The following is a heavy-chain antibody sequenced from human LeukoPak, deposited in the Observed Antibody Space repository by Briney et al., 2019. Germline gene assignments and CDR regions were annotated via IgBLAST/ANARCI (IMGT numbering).Heavy chain of an antibody. CDR3: LMSLTAHYYHGVDV. CDR1: GFTFSNYW. J-gene: IGHJ6*02. CDR2: IKQDGSEK. D-gene: IGHD2-21*02. V-gene: IGHV3-7*02. Sequence: SGGSLRLSCAASGFTFSNYWMSWVRQAPGKGLEWVANIKQDGSEKYYVDSVKGRFTISRDNAKNLLFLQMNSLRADDTAVYHCLMSLTAHYYHGVDVWGQGTPVTVSS.